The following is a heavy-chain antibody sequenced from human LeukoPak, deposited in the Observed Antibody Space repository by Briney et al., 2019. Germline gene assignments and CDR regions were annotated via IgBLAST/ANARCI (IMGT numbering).Heavy chain of an antibody. Sequence: GGSLRLSCAASGFIFNNYLMTWVRQTPGKGLEWVATIKHDGSETFYVDSLKGRFTISRDNAKNSLYLHMNSLRVEDTAVYYCSRVRRGCIGGSCYYDHWGQGTRVTVAS. CDR3: SRVRRGCIGGSCYYDH. J-gene: IGHJ4*02. D-gene: IGHD2-15*01. CDR1: GFIFNNYL. V-gene: IGHV3-7*01. CDR2: IKHDGSET.